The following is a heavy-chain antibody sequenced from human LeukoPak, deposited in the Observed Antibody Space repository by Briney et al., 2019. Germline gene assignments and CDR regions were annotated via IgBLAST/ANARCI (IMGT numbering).Heavy chain of an antibody. J-gene: IGHJ4*02. Sequence: GGPLSPSCAASGFAFSVSWMHWVRQAPGKGLVWVSVIKSDGGIAYADSVKGRFTISRDNAKNTVYLQMNSLRDEDTAVYYCAKDYFGSLEYWGQGTLVTVSS. CDR2: IKSDGGI. CDR1: GFAFSVSW. CDR3: AKDYFGSLEY. D-gene: IGHD2/OR15-2a*01. V-gene: IGHV3-74*03.